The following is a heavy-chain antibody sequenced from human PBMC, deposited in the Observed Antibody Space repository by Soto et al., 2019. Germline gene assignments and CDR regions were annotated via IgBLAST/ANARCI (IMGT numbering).Heavy chain of an antibody. CDR3: VVRDSSSWYYFDY. V-gene: IGHV4-34*01. CDR1: GGSFSGYY. CDR2: INHSGST. D-gene: IGHD6-13*01. J-gene: IGHJ4*02. Sequence: ETLSLTCAVYGGSFSGYYWSWIRQPPGKGLEWIGEINHSGSTNYNPSLKSRVTISVDTSKNQFSLKLSSVTAADTAVYYCVVRDSSSWYYFDYWGQGTLVTVSS.